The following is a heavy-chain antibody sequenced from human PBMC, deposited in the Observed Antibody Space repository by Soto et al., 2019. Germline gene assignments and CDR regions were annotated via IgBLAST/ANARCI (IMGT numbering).Heavy chain of an antibody. CDR2: INAGNGNT. Sequence: QAHLVQSGAEVKMPGDSVQVSCKASGFVSSNYNFHWVRQAPGQSLEWMGRINAGNGNTQYSQNFQGRVTFTSDASASTAFMALTNLRFEDRAMYYCASDYGSNWRLWGQGTLVSVSS. J-gene: IGHJ4*02. D-gene: IGHD6-19*01. CDR1: GFVSSNYN. V-gene: IGHV1-3*01. CDR3: ASDYGSNWRL.